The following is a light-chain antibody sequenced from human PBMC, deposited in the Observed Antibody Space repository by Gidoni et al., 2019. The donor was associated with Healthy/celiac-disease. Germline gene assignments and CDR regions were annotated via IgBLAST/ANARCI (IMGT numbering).Light chain of an antibody. CDR2: GAS. J-gene: IGKJ4*01. CDR1: QSVSSN. Sequence: EIVMTQSPATLSVSPGERATLSCRASQSVSSNLAWYQQKPGQAPRLLIYGASTRAPGIPARLRGSGSGTEFTLTISSLQSEDFAVFYCQQYNNWLTFGGGTKVEIK. V-gene: IGKV3-15*01. CDR3: QQYNNWLT.